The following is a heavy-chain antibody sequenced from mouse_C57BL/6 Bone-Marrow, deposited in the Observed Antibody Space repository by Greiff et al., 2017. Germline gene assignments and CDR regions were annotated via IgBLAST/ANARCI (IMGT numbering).Heavy chain of an antibody. J-gene: IGHJ3*01. V-gene: IGHV1-58*01. CDR1: GYTFTSYG. CDR2: IYIGNGDT. CDR3: AHGLLDFFAD. D-gene: IGHD2-10*01. Sequence: EVKLQESGAELVRPGSSVKMSCKTSGYTFTSYGINWVKQRPGQGLERIGYIYIGNGDTEYNEKFKGKATLTSDTSSSTAYMQLSSLTSEDSAIYFCAHGLLDFFADWGQGTLVTVSA.